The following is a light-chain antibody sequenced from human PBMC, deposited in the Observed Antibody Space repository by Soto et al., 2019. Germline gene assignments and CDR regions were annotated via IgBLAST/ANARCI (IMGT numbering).Light chain of an antibody. CDR3: KQYNNWPPCT. CDR2: GAS. J-gene: IGKJ1*01. V-gene: IGKV3-20*01. Sequence: EIVFTQSPGPLSLSPGERATLSCRASQSVSSSYLAWYQQKPGQAPRLLIYGASSRATGIPDRFSGSGSGTDFTLTIRRLEPEDLAVYYCKQYNNWPPCTFGQGT. CDR1: QSVSSSY.